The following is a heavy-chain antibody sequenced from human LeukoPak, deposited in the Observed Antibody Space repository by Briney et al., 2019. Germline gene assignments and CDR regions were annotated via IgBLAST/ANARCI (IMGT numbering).Heavy chain of an antibody. D-gene: IGHD1-14*01. CDR2: INHSGST. Sequence: PSETLSLTCTVSGGSISSSNYYWSWIRQPPGKGLEWIGEINHSGSTNYNPSLKSRVTISVDTSKKQFSLRLSSVTAADTAVYYCARHAPVEPPIRAFDYWGQGNLVIVSS. J-gene: IGHJ4*02. CDR1: GGSISSSNYY. CDR3: ARHAPVEPPIRAFDY. V-gene: IGHV4-39*01.